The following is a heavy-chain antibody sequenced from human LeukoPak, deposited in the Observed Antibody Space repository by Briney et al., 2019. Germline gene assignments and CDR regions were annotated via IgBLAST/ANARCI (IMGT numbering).Heavy chain of an antibody. V-gene: IGHV3-7*01. CDR2: IKQDGREK. CDR1: GFTFRDYW. CDR3: ARDCGSGLFDP. D-gene: IGHD3-10*01. Sequence: GSLRLSCEVSGFTFRDYWMSWVRQAPGKGLEWVAGIKQDGREKNYLDSVKGRFTISRHNAKNSLFLELTSLRAEDTALYYCARDCGSGLFDPWGQGALVTVSS. J-gene: IGHJ5*02.